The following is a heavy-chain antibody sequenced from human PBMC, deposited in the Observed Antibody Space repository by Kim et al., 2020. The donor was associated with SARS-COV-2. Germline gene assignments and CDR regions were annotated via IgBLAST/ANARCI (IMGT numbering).Heavy chain of an antibody. CDR2: IWYDGSNK. V-gene: IGHV3-33*06. Sequence: GGSLRLSCAASGFTFSSYGMHWVRQAPGKGLEWGAVIWYDGSNKYYADTVKGRVTISRDNSKNTLYLQMNSLRAEDTAVYYCAKDIGGPSSSFDYWGQGTLVTVSS. CDR3: AKDIGGPSSSFDY. J-gene: IGHJ4*02. D-gene: IGHD3-16*01. CDR1: GFTFSSYG.